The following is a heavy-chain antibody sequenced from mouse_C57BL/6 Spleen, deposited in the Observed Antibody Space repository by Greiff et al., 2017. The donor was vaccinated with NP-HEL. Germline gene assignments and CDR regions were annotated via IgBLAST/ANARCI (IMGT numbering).Heavy chain of an antibody. J-gene: IGHJ2*01. CDR3: ARNGGSSGSFDY. V-gene: IGHV1-76*01. D-gene: IGHD3-2*02. CDR2: IYPGSGNT. Sequence: VQLQQSGAELVRPGASVKLSCKASGYTFTDYYINWVKQRPGQGLEWIARIYPGSGNTYYNEKFKGKATLTAEKSSSTAYMQLSSLTSEDAAVYFCARNGGSSGSFDYWGQGTTLTVSS. CDR1: GYTFTDYY.